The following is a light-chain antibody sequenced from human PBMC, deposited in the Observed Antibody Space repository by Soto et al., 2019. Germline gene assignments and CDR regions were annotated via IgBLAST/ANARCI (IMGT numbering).Light chain of an antibody. CDR2: VAS. V-gene: IGKV3-20*01. Sequence: IVLTQSPGSLSLHPGETATLSCRASQSVSNNYLAWYQQKPGQAPRLLIYVASNRATGIPDRFSGSGSGTDFTLTISRLEPEDFAVYYCQQYGSSGTFGQGTKVDIK. J-gene: IGKJ1*01. CDR3: QQYGSSGT. CDR1: QSVSNNY.